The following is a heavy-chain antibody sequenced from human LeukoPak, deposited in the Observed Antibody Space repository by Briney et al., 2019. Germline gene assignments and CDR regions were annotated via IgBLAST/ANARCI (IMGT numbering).Heavy chain of an antibody. V-gene: IGHV4-59*01. CDR3: AREFDY. CDR1: GFTFRNYA. Sequence: SLRLSCAASGFTFRNYAMSWIRQPPGKGLEWIGYIYYSGSTDYNPSLKSRVTISVDTSKNQFSLKLSSVTAADTAVYYCAREFDYWGQGTLVTVSS. CDR2: IYYSGST. J-gene: IGHJ4*02.